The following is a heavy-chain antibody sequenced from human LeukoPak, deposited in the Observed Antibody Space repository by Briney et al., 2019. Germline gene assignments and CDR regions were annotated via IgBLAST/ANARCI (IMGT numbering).Heavy chain of an antibody. V-gene: IGHV4-34*01. D-gene: IGHD2-2*01. CDR2: INHSGST. J-gene: IGHJ4*02. Sequence: SETLSLTCAVYGGSFSGYYWSWIRQPPGKGLEWIGEINHSGSTNYNPSLKSRVTISVDTSKNQFSLKLSSVTAADAAVYYCASQSIGYQLTQITFDHWGQGTLVTVSS. CDR1: GGSFSGYY. CDR3: ASQSIGYQLTQITFDH.